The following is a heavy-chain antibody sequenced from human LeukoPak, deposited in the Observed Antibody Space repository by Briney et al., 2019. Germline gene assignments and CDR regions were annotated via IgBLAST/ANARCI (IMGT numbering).Heavy chain of an antibody. J-gene: IGHJ4*02. D-gene: IGHD3-10*01. CDR2: INHSGGT. CDR1: GGSFSGYY. V-gene: IGHV4-34*01. CDR3: ARFTMVRGGYFGFDY. Sequence: SETLSLTCAVYGGSFSGYYWSWIRQPPGKGLEWLGEINHSGGTNHNPSLKSRVTISVDTSKNQLSLKLSSVTAADTAVYYCARFTMVRGGYFGFDYWGQGTLVTVSS.